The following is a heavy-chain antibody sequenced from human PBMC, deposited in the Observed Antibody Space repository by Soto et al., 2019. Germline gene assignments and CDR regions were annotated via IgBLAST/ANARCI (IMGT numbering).Heavy chain of an antibody. V-gene: IGHV3-30-3*01. CDR2: ISYDGSNK. Sequence: GGSLRFSCAASGFTFSSYAMHWVRQAPGKGLEWVAVISYDGSNKYYADSVKGRFTISRDNSKNTLYLQMNSLRAEDTAVYYCARVGPSGPLDYWGQGTLVTVSS. D-gene: IGHD5-12*01. J-gene: IGHJ4*02. CDR3: ARVGPSGPLDY. CDR1: GFTFSSYA.